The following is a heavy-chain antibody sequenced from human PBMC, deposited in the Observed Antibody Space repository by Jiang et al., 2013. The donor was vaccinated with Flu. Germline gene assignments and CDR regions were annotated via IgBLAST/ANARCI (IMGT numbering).Heavy chain of an antibody. V-gene: IGHV4-34*01. Sequence: KPSETLSLTCAVYGGVLQWLRTGAGSASPQEGAGVDWEINHSGSTNYNPSLKSRVTISVDTSKNQFSLKLSSVTAADTAVYYCATNYDILTGYSGYWGQGTLVTVSS. CDR3: ATNYDILTGYSGY. CDR2: INHSGST. CDR1: GGVLQWLRT. J-gene: IGHJ4*02. D-gene: IGHD3-9*01.